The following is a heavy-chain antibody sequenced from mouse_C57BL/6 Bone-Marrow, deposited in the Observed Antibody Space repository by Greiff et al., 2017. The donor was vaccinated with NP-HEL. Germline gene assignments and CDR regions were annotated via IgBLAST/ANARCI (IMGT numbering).Heavy chain of an antibody. V-gene: IGHV1-69*01. Sequence: QVQLQQPGAELVMPGASVKLSCKASGYTFTSYWMHWVKQRPGQGLEWIGEIDPSDSYTNYNQKFKGKSTLTVDKSSSTAYMQLSSLTSEDSAVYYCARGGIYYGSSLFAYWGQGTLVTVSA. CDR3: ARGGIYYGSSLFAY. CDR2: IDPSDSYT. CDR1: GYTFTSYW. J-gene: IGHJ3*01. D-gene: IGHD1-1*01.